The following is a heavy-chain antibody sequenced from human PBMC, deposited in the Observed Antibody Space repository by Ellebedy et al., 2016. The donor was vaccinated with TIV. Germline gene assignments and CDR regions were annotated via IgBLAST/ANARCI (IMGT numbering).Heavy chain of an antibody. CDR3: ARQESGSYDSFDY. Sequence: GESLEISCKGSGYRFKRWWIGWVRQMPGKGLEWMGIIYAGDSDTRYSPSFKGQVTISADKSISTAYLQWSSLKASDTAMYYCARQESGSYDSFDYWGQGTLVTVSS. CDR2: IYAGDSDT. D-gene: IGHD1-26*01. CDR1: GYRFKRWW. J-gene: IGHJ4*02. V-gene: IGHV5-51*01.